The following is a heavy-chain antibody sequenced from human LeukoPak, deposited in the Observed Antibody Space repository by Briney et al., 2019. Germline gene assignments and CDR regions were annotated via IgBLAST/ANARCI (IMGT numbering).Heavy chain of an antibody. V-gene: IGHV3-30*18. D-gene: IGHD3-10*01. J-gene: IGHJ6*03. CDR1: GFTFSSYG. Sequence: GSLRLSCAASGFTFSSYGMHWVRQAPGKGLEWVAVISYDGSNKYYADSVKGRFTISRDNSKNTLYLQMNSLRAEDTAVYYCAKGSRRITMVRGVIHYMDVWGKGTTVTVSS. CDR3: AKGSRRITMVRGVIHYMDV. CDR2: ISYDGSNK.